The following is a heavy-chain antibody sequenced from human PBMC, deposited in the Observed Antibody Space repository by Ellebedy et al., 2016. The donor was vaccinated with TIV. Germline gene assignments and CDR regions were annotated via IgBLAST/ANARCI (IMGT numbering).Heavy chain of an antibody. CDR3: ARERYSRVELDY. Sequence: AASVKVSCKASGYTFTTFPMHWVRHAPGQRLEWMGWINAGNGNTKYSQKFQGRVTITRDTSASTAYMELSSLRSEDTAVYYCARERYSRVELDYWGQGTLVTVSS. D-gene: IGHD6-13*01. CDR2: INAGNGNT. V-gene: IGHV1-3*01. CDR1: GYTFTTFP. J-gene: IGHJ4*02.